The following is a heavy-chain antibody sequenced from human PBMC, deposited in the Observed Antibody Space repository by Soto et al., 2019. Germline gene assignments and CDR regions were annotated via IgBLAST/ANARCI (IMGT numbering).Heavy chain of an antibody. V-gene: IGHV1-18*01. CDR1: GYTFTSYG. CDR2: ISAYNGNT. J-gene: IGHJ5*02. Sequence: ASVKVSCKASGYTFTSYGISWVRQAPGQGLEWMGWISAYNGNTKYSQKFQGRVTITRDTSASTAYMELSSLRSEDTAVYYCARDHEAYSSSWYVWFDPWGQGTLVTVSS. CDR3: ARDHEAYSSSWYVWFDP. D-gene: IGHD6-13*01.